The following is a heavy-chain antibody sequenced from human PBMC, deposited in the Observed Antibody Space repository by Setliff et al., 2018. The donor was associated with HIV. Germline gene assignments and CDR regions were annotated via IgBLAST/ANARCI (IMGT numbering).Heavy chain of an antibody. CDR3: ARAVVFASGNFWFDP. CDR2: ITASGGA. CDR1: GGSISSGGYS. D-gene: IGHD3-3*01. J-gene: IGHJ5*02. Sequence: SQTLSLTCGVSGGSISSGGYSWNWIRQPPGKGLEWIGHITASGGATYNPSVKSRVSISLGSPSSEFSLRLTSVSAADTAVYYCARAVVFASGNFWFDPWGPGALVTVSS. V-gene: IGHV4-30-2*05.